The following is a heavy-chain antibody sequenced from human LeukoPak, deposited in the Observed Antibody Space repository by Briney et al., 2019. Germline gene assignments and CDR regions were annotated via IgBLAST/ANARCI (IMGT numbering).Heavy chain of an antibody. D-gene: IGHD6-19*01. V-gene: IGHV3-49*03. Sequence: GGSLRLSCKASGFTFGDYAMSWFRQAPGKGLEWVGFIRSKAYGGTTEYAASVKGRFTISRDDSKSIASLQMNSLKTEDTAVYYCTRCSSRWYWKYYFDYRCQGTLFTGSS. CDR3: TRCSSRWYWKYYFDY. CDR1: GFTFGDYA. CDR2: IRSKAYGGTT. J-gene: IGHJ4*02.